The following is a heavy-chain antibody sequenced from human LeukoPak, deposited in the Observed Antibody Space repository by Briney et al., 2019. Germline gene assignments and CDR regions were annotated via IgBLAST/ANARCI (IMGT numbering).Heavy chain of an antibody. Sequence: GGSLRLSCAASGFTFSSYAMSWVRQAPGKGLEWVPAICGSGGSTYYADSVKGRFTISRDNSKNTLYLQMNSLRAEDTAVYYCAKWGRDGYNTDDAFDIWGQGTMVTVSS. D-gene: IGHD5-24*01. CDR2: ICGSGGST. CDR1: GFTFSSYA. CDR3: AKWGRDGYNTDDAFDI. V-gene: IGHV3-23*01. J-gene: IGHJ3*02.